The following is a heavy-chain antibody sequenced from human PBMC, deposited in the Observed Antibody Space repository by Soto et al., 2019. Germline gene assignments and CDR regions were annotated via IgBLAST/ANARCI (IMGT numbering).Heavy chain of an antibody. V-gene: IGHV1-69*08. CDR1: GGTFTSYT. CDR3: AREGGSTSPLYFDY. D-gene: IGHD2-2*01. Sequence: QVQLVQSGAEVKKPGSSVKVSCKASGGTFTSYTISWVRQAPGQGLEWMGRIIPILGIANYAQKFQGRVAITADKSTCTAYMELSSLRSEDTAAYYCAREGGSTSPLYFDYWGQGTLATVSS. J-gene: IGHJ4*02. CDR2: IIPILGIA.